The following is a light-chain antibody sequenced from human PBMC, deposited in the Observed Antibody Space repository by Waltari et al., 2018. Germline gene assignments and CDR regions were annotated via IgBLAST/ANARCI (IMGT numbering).Light chain of an antibody. CDR1: QSVRTN. V-gene: IGKV3-15*01. CDR3: QQYYVWPPIT. Sequence: VLLTQSPASLSVSPGDTVILSCRASQSVRTNLVGYQQNAGQAPRTLIYGASTRASGVPSRFSGSGSETDFTLIISSLQSEDAAVYFCQQYYVWPPITFGGGTKLEI. J-gene: IGKJ4*01. CDR2: GAS.